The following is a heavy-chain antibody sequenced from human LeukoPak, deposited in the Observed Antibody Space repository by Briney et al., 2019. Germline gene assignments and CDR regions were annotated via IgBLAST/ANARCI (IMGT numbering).Heavy chain of an antibody. CDR1: GGTFSSYA. CDR3: ARTTVTAYYYYYYYMDV. D-gene: IGHD4-17*01. Sequence: ASVKVSCKASGGTFSSYAISWVRQAPGQGLEWMGGIIPIFGTANYAQKFQGRVTITADESTSTAYMELSSLRSEDTAVYYCARTTVTAYYYYYYYMDVWGKGTTATVSS. V-gene: IGHV1-69*13. CDR2: IIPIFGTA. J-gene: IGHJ6*03.